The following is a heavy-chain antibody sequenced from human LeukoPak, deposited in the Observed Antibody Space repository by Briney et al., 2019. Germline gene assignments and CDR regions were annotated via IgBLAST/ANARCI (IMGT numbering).Heavy chain of an antibody. V-gene: IGHV3-11*01. CDR1: GFTFSDYY. CDR3: ARDWGKWSIVATISSDY. D-gene: IGHD5-12*01. J-gene: IGHJ4*02. Sequence: GGSLRLSCAASGFTFSDYYMSWIRQAPGKGLEWVSYISSSGSTIYYANSVKGRFTISRDNAKNSLYLQMNSLRAEDTAVYYCARDWGKWSIVATISSDYWGQGTLVTVSS. CDR2: ISSSGSTI.